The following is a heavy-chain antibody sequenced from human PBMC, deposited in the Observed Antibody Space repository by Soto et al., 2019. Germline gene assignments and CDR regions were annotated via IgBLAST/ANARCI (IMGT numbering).Heavy chain of an antibody. CDR2: INPSGGST. CDR3: ARDSIPYDSSGELDY. V-gene: IGHV1-46*03. J-gene: IGHJ4*02. Sequence: ASVKVSCKASGYTFTSYYMHWVRQAPGQGLEWMGIINPSGGSTSYAQKFQGRVTMTRDTSTSTVYMELSSLRSEDTAVYYCARDSIPYDSSGELDYWGQGTLVTVSS. CDR1: GYTFTSYY. D-gene: IGHD3-22*01.